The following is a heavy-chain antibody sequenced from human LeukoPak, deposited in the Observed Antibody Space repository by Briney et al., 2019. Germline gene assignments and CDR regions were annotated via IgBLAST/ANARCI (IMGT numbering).Heavy chain of an antibody. V-gene: IGHV7-4-1*02. D-gene: IGHD1-26*01. Sequence: ASVKVSCKASGYTFTKYPMNWVRQAPGQGLEWMGWINTNTGNQTYAQGFTGRFVFSLDTSVSTAYLQISSLKAEDTAVYYCARPNSGSYFSAFDYWGQGTLVTVSS. J-gene: IGHJ4*02. CDR2: INTNTGNQ. CDR3: ARPNSGSYFSAFDY. CDR1: GYTFTKYP.